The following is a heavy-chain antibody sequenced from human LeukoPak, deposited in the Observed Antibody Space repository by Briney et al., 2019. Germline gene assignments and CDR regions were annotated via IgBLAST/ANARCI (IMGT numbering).Heavy chain of an antibody. CDR2: ISGSGGST. D-gene: IGHD3-10*01. V-gene: IGHV3-23*01. CDR1: GFTFSSYA. J-gene: IGHJ4*02. CDR3: AKDFGRGYYGSEIYYFDY. Sequence: GGSLRLSCAASGFTFSSYAMSWVRQAPGKGLEWVSAISGSGGSTYYADSVKGRFTISRDNSKNTLYLQMNSLRAEDTAVYYCAKDFGRGYYGSEIYYFDYWGQGTLVTVSS.